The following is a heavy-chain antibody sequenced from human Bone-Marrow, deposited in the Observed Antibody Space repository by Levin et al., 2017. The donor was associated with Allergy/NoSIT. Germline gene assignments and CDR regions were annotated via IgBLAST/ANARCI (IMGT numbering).Heavy chain of an antibody. CDR1: GFSLSTSTMC. D-gene: IGHD2-2*01. Sequence: QTLSLTCTFSGFSLSTSTMCVSWIRQPPGKALEWLALLDWDDDKHYSTSLKTRLTISKDTSKNQVVLTMTNMDPVDTATYYCARMGGGGYGSSINSNWFDPWGQGTLVTVSS. V-gene: IGHV2-70*01. CDR2: LDWDDDK. J-gene: IGHJ5*02. CDR3: ARMGGGGYGSSINSNWFDP.